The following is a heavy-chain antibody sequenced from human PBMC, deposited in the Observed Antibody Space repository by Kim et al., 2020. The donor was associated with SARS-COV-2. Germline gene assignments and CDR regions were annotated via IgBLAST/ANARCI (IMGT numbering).Heavy chain of an antibody. CDR2: IYYSGST. J-gene: IGHJ5*02. V-gene: IGHV4-39*01. CDR3: ARRAAAAGTVNWFDA. Sequence: SETLSLTCTVSGGSISSSSYYWGWNRQPPGKGLEWIGSIYYSGSTYYNPTLKNRVTISVDTSKNQFSLKLSSVTAADPAVYYCARRAAAAGTVNWFDAWGQGALVTVSS. D-gene: IGHD6-13*01. CDR1: GGSISSSSYY.